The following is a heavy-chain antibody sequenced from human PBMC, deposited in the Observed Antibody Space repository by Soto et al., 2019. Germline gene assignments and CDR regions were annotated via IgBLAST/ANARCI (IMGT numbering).Heavy chain of an antibody. Sequence: SETLSLPCAVYGGSFSGYYWSWIRQPPGKGLEWIGEINHSGSTNYNPSLKSRVTISVDTSKNQFSLKLSSVIAADTAVYYCARVSPPASGTTIDYWGQGTRVTVAS. V-gene: IGHV4-34*01. D-gene: IGHD1-1*01. CDR2: INHSGST. J-gene: IGHJ4*02. CDR3: ARVSPPASGTTIDY. CDR1: GGSFSGYY.